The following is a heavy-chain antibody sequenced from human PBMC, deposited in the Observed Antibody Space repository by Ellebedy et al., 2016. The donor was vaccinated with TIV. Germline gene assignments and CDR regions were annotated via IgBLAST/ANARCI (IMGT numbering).Heavy chain of an antibody. Sequence: SETLSLXCAVSGGPISGYYWSWIRQPPGKGLEWIGSIYYSGTANYNPSLKSRVTFSVDTSRNQFSLKLSSVTAADTAVYYCARDTMTVWGEGWYYGMDVWGQGTTVTVSS. CDR3: ARDTMTVWGEGWYYGMDV. J-gene: IGHJ6*02. CDR1: GGPISGYY. V-gene: IGHV4-59*01. D-gene: IGHD3-22*01. CDR2: IYYSGTA.